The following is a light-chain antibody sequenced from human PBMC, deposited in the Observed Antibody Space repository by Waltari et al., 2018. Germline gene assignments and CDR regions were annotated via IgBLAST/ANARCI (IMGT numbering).Light chain of an antibody. Sequence: DIQMTQSTSSLSAFVGDRVTIPCRGSPNIVDHLNWYQQQPGKAPNLLIYAASSLQSGLPARFSGSGSGTDFTLTISSLQAEDFATYFCQQSHSSPLSFGGGTNVEI. CDR1: PNIVDH. V-gene: IGKV1-39*01. CDR3: QQSHSSPLS. J-gene: IGKJ4*01. CDR2: AAS.